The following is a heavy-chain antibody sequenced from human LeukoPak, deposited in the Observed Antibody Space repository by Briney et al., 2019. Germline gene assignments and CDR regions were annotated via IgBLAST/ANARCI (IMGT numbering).Heavy chain of an antibody. V-gene: IGHV4-4*07. D-gene: IGHD3-16*01. J-gene: IGHJ5*02. CDR3: ARDDRSWVPNWFDP. Sequence: SSETLSLTCTVSGGFISSYYWSWIRQPAGKGLEWIGRIYTSGSTNYNPSLKSRVAMSVDTSKNQFSLKLSSVTAADTAVYYCARDDRSWVPNWFDPWGQGTLVTVSS. CDR1: GGFISSYY. CDR2: IYTSGST.